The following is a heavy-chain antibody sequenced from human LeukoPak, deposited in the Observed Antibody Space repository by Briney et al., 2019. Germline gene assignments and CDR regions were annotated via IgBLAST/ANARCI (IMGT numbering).Heavy chain of an antibody. CDR2: ISSSSSYI. Sequence: PGGSLRLSCAASGFTFSSYSMNWVRQAPGKGLEWVSSISSSSSYIYYADSVKGRFTISRDNAKNSLYLQTNSLRAEDTAVYYCAREEAYCGGDCYSGYYYGMDVWGQGTTVTVSS. CDR1: GFTFSSYS. J-gene: IGHJ6*02. CDR3: AREEAYCGGDCYSGYYYGMDV. V-gene: IGHV3-21*01. D-gene: IGHD2-21*02.